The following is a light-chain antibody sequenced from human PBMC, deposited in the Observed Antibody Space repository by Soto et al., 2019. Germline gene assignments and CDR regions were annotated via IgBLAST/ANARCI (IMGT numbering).Light chain of an antibody. V-gene: IGLV2-14*01. CDR2: DVS. CDR1: SSDVGGYNY. Sequence: QSALTQPASVSGSPGQSITISCTGTSSDVGGYNYVSWYQQHPGKAPKLMIYDVSNRPSGVSNRFSGSKSGNTASLTISGLQAEYEADYYCSSYTSSSPRFGGGTKLTVL. CDR3: SSYTSSSPR. J-gene: IGLJ2*01.